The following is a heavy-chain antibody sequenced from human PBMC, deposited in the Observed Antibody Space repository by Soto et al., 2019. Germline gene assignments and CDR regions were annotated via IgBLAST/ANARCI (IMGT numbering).Heavy chain of an antibody. V-gene: IGHV3-23*01. CDR2: ISAGAVAT. Sequence: GGSLRLSCADSGFRFSSYAMSWVRQAPGKGLEWVSAISAGAVATNYADSVKGRFTISRDNSKNTLYLQMNSLRAEDAAVYYCAKGRESSGYYRPFDYWGQGDLVTVSS. D-gene: IGHD3-22*01. J-gene: IGHJ4*02. CDR3: AKGRESSGYYRPFDY. CDR1: GFRFSSYA.